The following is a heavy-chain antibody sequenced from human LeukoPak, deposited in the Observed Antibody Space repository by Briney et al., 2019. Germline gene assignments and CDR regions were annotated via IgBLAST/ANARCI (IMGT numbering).Heavy chain of an antibody. CDR1: GGSNSSSY. Sequence: SETLSLTCTVSGGSNSSSYWSWIRQPPGKGLEWIGYIYYSGSTNYNPSLKSRVTISVDTSKSQFSLKLSSVTAADTAVYYCARHPLYDWGVYFDYWGQGTLVTVSS. V-gene: IGHV4-59*01. J-gene: IGHJ4*02. CDR2: IYYSGST. CDR3: ARHPLYDWGVYFDY. D-gene: IGHD3-10*01.